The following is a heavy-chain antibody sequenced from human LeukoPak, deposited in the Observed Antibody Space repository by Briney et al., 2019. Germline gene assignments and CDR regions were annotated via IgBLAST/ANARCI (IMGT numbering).Heavy chain of an antibody. J-gene: IGHJ4*02. CDR3: ARGDGYNYGYFDY. CDR2: ISYDGSNK. CDR1: GFTFSSYT. Sequence: QSGGSLRLSCAASGFTFSSYTMHWVRQAPGKGLEWVAVISYDGSNKYYADSVKGRFTISRDNSKNTLYLQMNSLRAEDTAVYYSARGDGYNYGYFDYWGQGTLVTVSS. V-gene: IGHV3-30-3*01. D-gene: IGHD5-24*01.